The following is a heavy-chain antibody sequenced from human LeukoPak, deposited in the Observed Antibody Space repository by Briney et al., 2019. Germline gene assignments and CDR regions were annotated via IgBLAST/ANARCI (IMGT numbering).Heavy chain of an antibody. CDR1: GDSISNYY. CDR3: ARVLGYSSSWDAFDI. Sequence: SETLSLTCTVSGDSISNYYWSWIRQPAGKGLEWIGRIYTSGSTNYNPSLKSRVTISGDTSKNQFSLNLRFVTAADTAVYYCARVLGYSSSWDAFDIWGQGTMVTVSS. V-gene: IGHV4-4*07. J-gene: IGHJ3*02. CDR2: IYTSGST. D-gene: IGHD6-13*01.